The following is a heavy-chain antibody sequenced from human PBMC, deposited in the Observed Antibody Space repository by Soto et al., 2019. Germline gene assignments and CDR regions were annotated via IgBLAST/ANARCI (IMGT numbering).Heavy chain of an antibody. CDR2: IYSSGST. CDR3: ARTVLWFGTKSYYYYYYMDV. Sequence: PSETLSLTCTVSGGSISSYYWSWIRQPPGKGLEWIGYIYSSGSTNYNPSLKSRVTISVDTSKNQFSLKLSSVTAADTAVYYCARTVLWFGTKSYYYYYYMDVWGKGTTVTVSS. CDR1: GGSISSYY. D-gene: IGHD3-10*01. J-gene: IGHJ6*03. V-gene: IGHV4-59*01.